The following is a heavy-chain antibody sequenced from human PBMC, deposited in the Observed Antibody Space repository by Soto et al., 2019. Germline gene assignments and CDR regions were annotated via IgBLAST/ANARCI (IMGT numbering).Heavy chain of an antibody. V-gene: IGHV3-74*01. J-gene: IGHJ4*02. D-gene: IGHD1-7*01. CDR1: GFTFSSYW. Sequence: LRLSCAASGFTFSSYWMHWVRQAPGKGLMWVSRIKSDGSTTTYADPVRGRFTISRDNAKNTLYLQMNSLRAEDTAVYYCARDRSTTAIYYLDYWGQGTLVTVSS. CDR2: IKSDGSTT. CDR3: ARDRSTTAIYYLDY.